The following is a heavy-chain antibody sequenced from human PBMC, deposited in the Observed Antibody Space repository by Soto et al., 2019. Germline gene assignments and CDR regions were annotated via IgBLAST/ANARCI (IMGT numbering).Heavy chain of an antibody. D-gene: IGHD5-18*01. CDR1: GFTFSSYA. CDR2: ISGSGGST. CDR3: AKDMSRSLYSYPLISAFDI. V-gene: IGHV3-23*01. Sequence: PGGSLRLSCAASGFTFSSYAMSWVRQAPGKGLEWVSAISGSGGSTYYADSVKGRFTISRDNSKNTLYLQMNSLRAEDTAVYYSAKDMSRSLYSYPLISAFDIWGQGTMVTVSS. J-gene: IGHJ3*02.